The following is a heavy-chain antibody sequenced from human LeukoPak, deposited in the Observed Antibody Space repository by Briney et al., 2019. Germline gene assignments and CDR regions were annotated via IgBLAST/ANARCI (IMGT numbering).Heavy chain of an antibody. J-gene: IGHJ5*02. Sequence: ASVKVSCKASGYTFTGYYMHWVRQAPGQGLEWMGWINPNSGGTNYAQKFQGRVTMTRDTSISTAYMELSRLGSDDTAVYYCARDYYYGSGSYYPNWFDPWGQGTLVTVSS. CDR1: GYTFTGYY. D-gene: IGHD3-10*01. CDR2: INPNSGGT. CDR3: ARDYYYGSGSYYPNWFDP. V-gene: IGHV1-2*02.